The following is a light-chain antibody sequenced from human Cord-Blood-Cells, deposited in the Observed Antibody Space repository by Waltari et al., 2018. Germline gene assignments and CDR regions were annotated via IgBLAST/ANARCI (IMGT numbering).Light chain of an antibody. CDR2: EVS. Sequence: QSALTQPPSASGSPGQSVTIPCTGTSSDVGGYNYVSRYQQHPGKAPKLMIYEVSKRPSGVPDRCSGSKSGNTASLTVSGLQAEDEADYYCSSYAGSNNFVVFGGGTKLTVL. CDR1: SSDVGGYNY. V-gene: IGLV2-8*01. J-gene: IGLJ2*01. CDR3: SSYAGSNNFVV.